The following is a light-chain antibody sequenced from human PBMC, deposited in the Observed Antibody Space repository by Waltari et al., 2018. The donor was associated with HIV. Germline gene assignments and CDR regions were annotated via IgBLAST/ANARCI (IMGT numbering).Light chain of an antibody. V-gene: IGLV1-44*01. Sequence: QSVLTQPPSASGTPGQRVTISCSGSRSHIGSKTVNWYQQLPGTAPKLLIYSNDQRPAGVPDRFSGSKSGTSASLAISGLQSEDEAGYYCAAWDVSLNGLVFGGGTKLTVL. CDR3: AAWDVSLNGLV. J-gene: IGLJ2*01. CDR1: RSHIGSKT. CDR2: SND.